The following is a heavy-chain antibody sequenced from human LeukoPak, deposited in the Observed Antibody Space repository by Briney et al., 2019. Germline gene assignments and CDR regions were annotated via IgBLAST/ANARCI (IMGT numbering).Heavy chain of an antibody. J-gene: IGHJ4*02. Sequence: GGSLRLSCAASGFTFSSYEMNWVRQAPGKGLEWVANIKQDGSEKYYVDSVKGRFTISRDNAKNSLYLQMNSLRAEDTAVYYCARGGTIRGYYFDYWGQGTLVTVSS. D-gene: IGHD1-7*01. CDR2: IKQDGSEK. CDR1: GFTFSSYE. CDR3: ARGGTIRGYYFDY. V-gene: IGHV3-7*01.